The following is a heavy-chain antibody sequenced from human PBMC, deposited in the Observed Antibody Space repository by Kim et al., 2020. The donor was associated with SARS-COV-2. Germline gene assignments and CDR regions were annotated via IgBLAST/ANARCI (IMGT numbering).Heavy chain of an antibody. CDR2: ISSSSSYI. CDR1: GFTFSSYS. D-gene: IGHD3-9*01. Sequence: GGSLRLSCAASGFTFSSYSMNWVRQAPGKGLEWVSSISSSSSYIYYADSVKGRFTISRDNAKNSLYLQMNSLRAEDTAVYYCAREYYDILTGYYGFDYWGQGTLVTVSS. CDR3: AREYYDILTGYYGFDY. J-gene: IGHJ4*02. V-gene: IGHV3-21*01.